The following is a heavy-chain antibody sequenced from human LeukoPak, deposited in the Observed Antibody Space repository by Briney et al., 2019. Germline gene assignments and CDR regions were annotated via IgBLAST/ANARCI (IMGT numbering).Heavy chain of an antibody. D-gene: IGHD3-22*01. CDR3: SRDMNYYYDSTGYYFSGAFDI. CDR1: GFTFGDYA. V-gene: IGHV3-49*04. J-gene: IGHJ3*02. CDR2: IRSKAYGGTT. Sequence: GGSLRLSCTASGFTFGDYAMSWVRQAPGKGLEWVGFIRSKAYGGTTEYAASVKGRFTISRDDSKSTAYLQMNSLKTEDTAVYYCSRDMNYYYDSTGYYFSGAFDIWGRGTMVTVSS.